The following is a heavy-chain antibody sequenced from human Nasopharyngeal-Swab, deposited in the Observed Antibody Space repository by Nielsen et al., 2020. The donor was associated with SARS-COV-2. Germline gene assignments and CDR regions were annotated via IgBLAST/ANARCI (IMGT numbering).Heavy chain of an antibody. CDR3: ARERRLGYCSGGSCYYAWFDL. J-gene: IGHJ5*02. CDR2: INTNTGNP. CDR1: GYTFTSYA. V-gene: IGHV7-4-1*02. Sequence: ASVKVSCKASGYTFTSYAMNWVRQAPGQGLEWMGWINTNTGNPTYAQGFTGRFVFSLDTSVSTAYLQISSLKAEDTAVYYCARERRLGYCSGGSCYYAWFDLWGQGTLVTVPQ. D-gene: IGHD2-15*01.